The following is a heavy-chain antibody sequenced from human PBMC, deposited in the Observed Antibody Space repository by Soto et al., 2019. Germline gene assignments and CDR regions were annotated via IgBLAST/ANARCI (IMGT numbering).Heavy chain of an antibody. CDR2: SNAGYGNT. CDR1: GYTFSSYA. Sequence: QVHLVQSGAEVRKPGASVKVSCKASGYTFSSYAMHWVRQAPGQRLEWMGWSNAGYGNTKSSQKFQDRVTISRDTSAITAYMELTSLRSEDTAVYYCARDTGDGTFDFWGQGTLVTVSS. J-gene: IGHJ4*02. V-gene: IGHV1-3*01. D-gene: IGHD7-27*01. CDR3: ARDTGDGTFDF.